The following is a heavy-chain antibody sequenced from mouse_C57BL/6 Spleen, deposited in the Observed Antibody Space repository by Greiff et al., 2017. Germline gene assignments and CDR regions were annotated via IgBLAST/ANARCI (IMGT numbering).Heavy chain of an antibody. CDR1: GYAFSSYW. Sequence: QVQLQQSGAELVKPGASVKISCKASGYAFSSYWMNWVKQRPGKGLEWIGQIYPGDGDTNYNGKFKGKATLTADKSSSTAYMQLSSLTSEDSAVYVCARSGYGSSSDYFDYWGQGTTRTVSS. J-gene: IGHJ2*01. D-gene: IGHD1-1*01. CDR3: ARSGYGSSSDYFDY. CDR2: IYPGDGDT. V-gene: IGHV1-80*01.